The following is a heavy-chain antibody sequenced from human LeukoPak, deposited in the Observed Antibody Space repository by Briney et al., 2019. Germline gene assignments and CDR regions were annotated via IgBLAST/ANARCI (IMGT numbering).Heavy chain of an antibody. CDR3: ARGGVVPAAKFDY. D-gene: IGHD2-2*01. CDR1: GGSFSGYY. V-gene: IGHV4-34*01. Sequence: SETLSLTCAVYGGSFSGYYWSWIRQPPGKGLEWVGEINHSGSTSYNPSLKSRVTISVDTSKNQFSLKLSSVTAADTAVYYCARGGVVPAAKFDYWGQGTLVTVSS. J-gene: IGHJ4*02. CDR2: INHSGST.